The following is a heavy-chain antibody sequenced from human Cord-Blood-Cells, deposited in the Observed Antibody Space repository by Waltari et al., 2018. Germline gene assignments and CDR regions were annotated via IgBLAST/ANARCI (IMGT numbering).Heavy chain of an antibody. J-gene: IGHJ3*02. CDR3: ARDRAGGPTDAFDI. D-gene: IGHD2-15*01. V-gene: IGHV3-7*01. CDR2: IKQDGSEK. CDR1: GFTFSSYW. Sequence: EVQLVESGGGLVQPGGSLRLSCAASGFTFSSYWMSWVRQAPGKGLEWVANIKQDGSEKYYVDSVKDRFTISRDNAKNSLYLQMNSLRAEDTAVYYCARDRAGGPTDAFDIWGQGTMVTVSS.